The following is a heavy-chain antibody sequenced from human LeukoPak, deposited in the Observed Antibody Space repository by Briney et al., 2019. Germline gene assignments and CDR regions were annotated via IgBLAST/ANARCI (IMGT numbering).Heavy chain of an antibody. CDR3: ANHYGGNPYYFDY. J-gene: IGHJ4*02. V-gene: IGHV1-69*13. CDR2: IIPIFGTA. D-gene: IGHD4-23*01. CDR1: GGTFSSYA. Sequence: SVKVSCKASGGTFSSYAISWVRQAPGQGLEWMGGIIPIFGTANYAQKFQGRVTITADESTSTAYMELSSLRSEDTAVYYCANHYGGNPYYFDYWGQGTLVTVSS.